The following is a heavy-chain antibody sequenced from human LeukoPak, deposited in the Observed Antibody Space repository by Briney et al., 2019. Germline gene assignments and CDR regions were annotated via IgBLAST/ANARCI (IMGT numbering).Heavy chain of an antibody. Sequence: SETLSLTCTVSGGSISSYYWSWIRQPPGKGLEWIGYTYYSGSTNYNPSLKSRVTISVDTSKNQFSLKLSSVTAADTAVYYCARQGYSSGWYTLYGMDVWGQGTTVTVSS. J-gene: IGHJ6*02. CDR3: ARQGYSSGWYTLYGMDV. CDR1: GGSISSYY. D-gene: IGHD6-19*01. CDR2: TYYSGST. V-gene: IGHV4-59*08.